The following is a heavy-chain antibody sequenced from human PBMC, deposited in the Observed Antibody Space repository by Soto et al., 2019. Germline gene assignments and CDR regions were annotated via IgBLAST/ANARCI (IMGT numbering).Heavy chain of an antibody. CDR1: GYTFTSYA. CDR3: ARDRLPEFLTVLVPHDY. V-gene: IGHV1-3*01. CDR2: INAGNGNT. J-gene: IGHJ4*02. Sequence: GASVKVSCKASGYTFTSYAMHWVRQAPGQRLEWMGWINAGNGNTKYSQKFQGRVTITRDTSASTAYMELNSLRAEDTAVYYCARDRLPEFLTVLVPHDYWGQGTLVTVSS. D-gene: IGHD2-2*01.